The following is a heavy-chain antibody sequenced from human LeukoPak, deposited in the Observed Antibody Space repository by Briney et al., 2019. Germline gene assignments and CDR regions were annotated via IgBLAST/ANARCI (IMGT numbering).Heavy chain of an antibody. J-gene: IGHJ4*02. CDR1: GSSMSPYF. V-gene: IGHV4-59*08. D-gene: IGHD3-16*01. Sequence: SETLSLTCTVSGSSMSPYFWSWIRQPPGKRLEWIGYIHYSGSTNYNPSLNSRVTISVDTSKYQFSLKVNSVTAADTAVYYCARLRDYYDPFDFWGQGALVIVSS. CDR2: IHYSGST. CDR3: ARLRDYYDPFDF.